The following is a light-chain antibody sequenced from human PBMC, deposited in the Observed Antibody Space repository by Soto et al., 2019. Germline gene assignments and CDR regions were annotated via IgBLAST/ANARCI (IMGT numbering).Light chain of an antibody. J-gene: IGKJ4*01. Sequence: EIVLTQSPATLSLSPGEGATLSCRASQSIGSNLAWYQHKPCQAPRLLIYGASSRATGIPDRFSGSGSGTDFTLTISSLEPEDFAVYYCQQRHIWLTFGGGTKVDIK. V-gene: IGKV3-11*01. CDR1: QSIGSN. CDR3: QQRHIWLT. CDR2: GAS.